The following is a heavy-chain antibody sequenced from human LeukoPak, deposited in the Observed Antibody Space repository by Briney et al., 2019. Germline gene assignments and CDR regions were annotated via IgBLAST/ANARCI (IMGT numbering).Heavy chain of an antibody. D-gene: IGHD6-13*01. CDR2: ISSSGTNI. V-gene: IGHV3-11*01. J-gene: IGHJ4*02. CDR1: GFTFSDSY. CDR3: TREGSSWRGGYYFDC. Sequence: GGSLRLSCAASGFTFSDSYMSWVRQAPGKGLEWVSYISSSGTNIYYADSVKGRFTISRDNAKNSLYLQMNGLRAEDTAVYYCTREGSSWRGGYYFDCWGQGTLVTVSS.